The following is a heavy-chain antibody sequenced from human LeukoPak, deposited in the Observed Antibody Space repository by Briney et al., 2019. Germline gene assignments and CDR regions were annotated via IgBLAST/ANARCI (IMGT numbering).Heavy chain of an antibody. J-gene: IGHJ4*02. CDR1: GFTFSSYG. D-gene: IGHD1-26*01. CDR3: AKEGVGAAIDY. Sequence: GGSLRLSCAASGFTFSSYGMHWVRQAPGKGLEWVAVISYDGSNKYYADSVKGRFTISRDNSKNTLYPQMNSLRAEDTAVYYCAKEGVGAAIDYWGQGTLVTVSS. CDR2: ISYDGSNK. V-gene: IGHV3-30*18.